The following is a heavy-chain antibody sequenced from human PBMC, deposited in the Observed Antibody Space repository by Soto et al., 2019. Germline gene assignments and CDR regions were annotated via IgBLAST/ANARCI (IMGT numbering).Heavy chain of an antibody. CDR1: GLTFSGNA. J-gene: IGHJ6*02. Sequence: QVQLVESGGGVVQPGRSLRLSCAASGLTFSGNAMHWVRQAPGKGLEWVTVISYDGSNKYYADSVKGRFTISRDNSKNTLYLQMNSLRGEDTAVYYCARDRAGTTAYYYYGMGVWGQGTTVTVSS. CDR2: ISYDGSNK. D-gene: IGHD1-7*01. CDR3: ARDRAGTTAYYYYGMGV. V-gene: IGHV3-30-3*01.